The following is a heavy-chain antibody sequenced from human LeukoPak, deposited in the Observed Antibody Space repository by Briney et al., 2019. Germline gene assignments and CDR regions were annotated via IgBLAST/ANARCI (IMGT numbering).Heavy chain of an antibody. CDR2: IKLDGSEK. CDR3: ARDEYDTWSRRGNFDS. D-gene: IGHD3-3*01. Sequence: GGSLRLSCAASGFTFSSYSMNWVRQAPGKGLEWVANIKLDGSEKNYVDSVKGRFTISRDNTKNSLYLQMNSLRAEDTAVFYCARDEYDTWSRRGNFDSWGQGTLVIVSS. CDR1: GFTFSSYS. J-gene: IGHJ4*02. V-gene: IGHV3-7*03.